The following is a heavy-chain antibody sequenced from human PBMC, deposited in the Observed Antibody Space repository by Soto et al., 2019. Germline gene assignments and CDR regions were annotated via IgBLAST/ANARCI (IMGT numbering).Heavy chain of an antibody. D-gene: IGHD6-19*01. V-gene: IGHV3-30*18. CDR3: AKGGRQWLVTSDFNY. CDR1: GFTFSDYA. Sequence: VQLVESGGGVVQPGRSLRLSCAASGFTFSDYAMHWVRQAPGKGLEWVAVVSHDGRNTHYADSVKGRFTISSDSSKNTVSRAMTSLRAEETAVYYCAKGGRQWLVTSDFNYRGQGALVTVSS. CDR2: VSHDGRNT. J-gene: IGHJ4*02.